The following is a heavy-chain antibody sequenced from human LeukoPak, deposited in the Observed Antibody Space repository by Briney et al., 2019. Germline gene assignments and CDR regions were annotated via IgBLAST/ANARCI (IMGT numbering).Heavy chain of an antibody. V-gene: IGHV4-59*01. CDR1: GGSFSGYY. CDR2: IHYSGAT. D-gene: IGHD6-19*01. CDR3: ARHSSGWHLDF. Sequence: SETLSLTCAVYGGSFSGYYWSWIRQPPGKGLEWIGYIHYSGATNCNPSLKSRVIMSVDTSRNQFSLNLYSVTAADTAMYYCARHSSGWHLDFWRQGTLVTVSS. J-gene: IGHJ4*02.